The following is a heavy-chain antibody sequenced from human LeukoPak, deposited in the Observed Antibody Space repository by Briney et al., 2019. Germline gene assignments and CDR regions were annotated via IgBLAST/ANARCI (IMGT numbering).Heavy chain of an antibody. Sequence: SETLSLTCTVSGGSISSYYWSWIRQPPGKGLEWIGYIYTSGSTNYNPSLKSRVTIPVDTSKNQFSLKLSSVTAADTAVYYCARRVSSGCVDYWGQGTLVTVSS. CDR1: GGSISSYY. CDR3: ARRVSSGCVDY. CDR2: IYTSGST. V-gene: IGHV4-4*09. J-gene: IGHJ4*02. D-gene: IGHD3-22*01.